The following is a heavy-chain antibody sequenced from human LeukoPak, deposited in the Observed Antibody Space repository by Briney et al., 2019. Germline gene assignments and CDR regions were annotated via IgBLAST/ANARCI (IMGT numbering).Heavy chain of an antibody. CDR2: IIPIFGTA. J-gene: IGHJ4*02. V-gene: IGHV1-69*13. CDR1: GGTFSSYA. Sequence: ASVKVSCKASGGTFSSYAISWVRQAPGQGLEWMGGIIPIFGTANYAQKFQGRVTITADESTSTAYMELSSLRSEDTAVYYCAGAVVVVPAAHTLDYWGQGTLVTVSS. D-gene: IGHD2-2*01. CDR3: AGAVVVVPAAHTLDY.